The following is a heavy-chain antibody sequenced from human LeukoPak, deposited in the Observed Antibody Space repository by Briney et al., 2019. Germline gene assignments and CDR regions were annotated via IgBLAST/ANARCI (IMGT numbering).Heavy chain of an antibody. CDR2: ISSSSSYI. J-gene: IGHJ4*02. Sequence: GGSLRLSCAASGFTFSSYSMNWVRQAPGKGLEWVSSISSSSSYIYYADSVKGRFTISRDNAKNSLYLQMNSLRAEDTAVYYCARDSGDFWSNFDYWGQGTLVTVSS. V-gene: IGHV3-21*04. D-gene: IGHD3-3*01. CDR3: ARDSGDFWSNFDY. CDR1: GFTFSSYS.